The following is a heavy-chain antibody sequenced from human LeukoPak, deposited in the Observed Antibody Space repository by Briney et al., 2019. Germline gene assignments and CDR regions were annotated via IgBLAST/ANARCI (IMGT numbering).Heavy chain of an antibody. CDR2: IKSKTDGGTT. D-gene: IGHD1-1*01. CDR1: GFTFSNAW. V-gene: IGHV3-15*01. Sequence: GGSLRLSCAASGFTFSNAWMSWVRQAPGKGLEWVGRIKSKTDGGTTDYAAPVKGRFTISRDDSKNTLYLQMNSLKTEDTAVYYCTTGSTPDGTSFDYWGQGTLVTVSS. CDR3: TTGSTPDGTSFDY. J-gene: IGHJ4*02.